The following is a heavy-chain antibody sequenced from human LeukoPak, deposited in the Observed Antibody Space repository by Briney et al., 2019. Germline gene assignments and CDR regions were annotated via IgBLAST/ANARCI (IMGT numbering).Heavy chain of an antibody. CDR2: INYGGST. Sequence: ASETLSLTCTVSGGSISSRSCHWGWIRQPPGKGLEWIGSINYGGSTYYNPSLQSRITISVDTSKNQFSLKLSSVTATDTAVYYCARRRVAAAGNEFDHWGQGTPVTVSS. V-gene: IGHV4-39*01. D-gene: IGHD6-13*01. CDR1: GGSISSRSCH. J-gene: IGHJ4*02. CDR3: ARRRVAAAGNEFDH.